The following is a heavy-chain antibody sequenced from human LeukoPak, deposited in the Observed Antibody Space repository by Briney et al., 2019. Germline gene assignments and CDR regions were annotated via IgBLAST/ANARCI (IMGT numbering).Heavy chain of an antibody. CDR1: GGPISGSGYY. CDR3: ARLGGSYGMDV. CDR2: VFFTGTT. J-gene: IGHJ6*02. V-gene: IGHV4-39*01. D-gene: IGHD3-16*01. Sequence: PSETLSLTCTVSGGPISGSGYYWGWIRQPPGKGLEWIASVFFTGTTYYTPSLKSRPTISVDTSKNQFSLQLSSVTAADTAVYYCARLGGSYGMDVWGQGTTVTVSS.